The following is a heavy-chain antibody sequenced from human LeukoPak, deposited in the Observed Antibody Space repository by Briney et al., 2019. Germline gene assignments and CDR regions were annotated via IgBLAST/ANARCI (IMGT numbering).Heavy chain of an antibody. CDR1: GYTFTGYY. V-gene: IGHV1-2*06. D-gene: IGHD5-24*01. J-gene: IGHJ3*02. CDR3: ASRDGYNLSDAFDI. CDR2: INPNSGGT. Sequence: GASVKVSCKAAGYTFTGYYMFWVRQAPGQGLEWMGRINPNSGGTNYAQKFQGRVTMTRDTSISTAYMELSRLRSEDTAVYYCASRDGYNLSDAFDIWGQGTMVTVSS.